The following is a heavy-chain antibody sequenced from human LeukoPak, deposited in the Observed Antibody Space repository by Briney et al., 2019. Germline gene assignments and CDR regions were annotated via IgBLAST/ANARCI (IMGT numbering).Heavy chain of an antibody. V-gene: IGHV3-53*01. CDR3: ARDYCSGGSCPQPDPFDI. J-gene: IGHJ3*02. D-gene: IGHD2-15*01. Sequence: GGSLRLSCAASGFTVSSNYMSCVRQAPGKGLEWVSVIYSGGSTYYADSVKGRFTISRDNSKNTLYLQMNSLRAEDTAVYYCARDYCSGGSCPQPDPFDIWGQGTMVTVSS. CDR1: GFTVSSNY. CDR2: IYSGGST.